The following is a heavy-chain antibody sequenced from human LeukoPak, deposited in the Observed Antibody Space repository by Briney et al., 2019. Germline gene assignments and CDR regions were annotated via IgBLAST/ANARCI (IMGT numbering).Heavy chain of an antibody. CDR1: GYTFTSYY. CDR2: INPSGGST. V-gene: IGHV1-46*01. Sequence: ASVKVSCKASGYTFTSYYMHWVRQAPGQGLESMGIINPSGGSTSYAQKFQGRVTMTRDMSTSTVYMELSSLRSEDTAVYYCARARITAAGIDSWGQRTLVTVSS. J-gene: IGHJ5*01. D-gene: IGHD6-13*01. CDR3: ARARITAAGIDS.